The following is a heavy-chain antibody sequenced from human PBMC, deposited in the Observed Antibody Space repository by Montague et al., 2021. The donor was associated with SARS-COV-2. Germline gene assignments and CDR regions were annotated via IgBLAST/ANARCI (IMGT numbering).Heavy chain of an antibody. V-gene: IGHV4-34*01. CDR2: INHRGTS. J-gene: IGHJ4*02. CDR1: GGSFSDYF. Sequence: SETLSLTCAVYGGSFSDYFWTWIRQPPGKGLEWIGEINHRGTSNYIPSLKSRVSISVDTSKNQFSLYLGSVTAADTAVYYCARGRQHFNMIVVVMTGGEYYFDYWGQGTLVTVSS. D-gene: IGHD3-22*01. CDR3: ARGRQHFNMIVVVMTGGEYYFDY.